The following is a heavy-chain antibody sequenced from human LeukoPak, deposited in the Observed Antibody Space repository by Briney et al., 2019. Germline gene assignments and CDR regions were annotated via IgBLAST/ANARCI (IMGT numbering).Heavy chain of an antibody. CDR2: IYYSGST. Sequence: KASETLSLTCTVSGGSISSYYWSWIRQPPGKGLEWIGYIYYSGSTNYNPSLKSRVTISVDTSKNQFSLKLSSVTAADTDVYYCARDRAGVGASGYWGQGTLVTVSS. V-gene: IGHV4-59*12. CDR1: GGSISSYY. CDR3: ARDRAGVGASGY. D-gene: IGHD1-26*01. J-gene: IGHJ4*02.